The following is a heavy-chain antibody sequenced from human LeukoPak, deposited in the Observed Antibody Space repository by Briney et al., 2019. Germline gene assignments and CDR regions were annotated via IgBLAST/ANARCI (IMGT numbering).Heavy chain of an antibody. CDR1: GYTFTGYY. Sequence: ASVKVSCKASGYTFTGYYMHWVRQAPGQGLEWMGRINPNSGGTNYAQKFQGRVTMTRDTSISTAYMELSRLRSDDTAVYYCAREGRYCSGGSCYSLAFDIWGQGTMVTVSS. D-gene: IGHD2-15*01. J-gene: IGHJ3*02. CDR2: INPNSGGT. V-gene: IGHV1-2*06. CDR3: AREGRYCSGGSCYSLAFDI.